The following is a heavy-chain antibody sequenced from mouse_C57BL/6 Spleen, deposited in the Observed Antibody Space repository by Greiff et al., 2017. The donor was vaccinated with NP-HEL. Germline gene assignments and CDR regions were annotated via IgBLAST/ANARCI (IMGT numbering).Heavy chain of an antibody. CDR3: ARSELGYYGGYYAMDY. V-gene: IGHV1-72*01. D-gene: IGHD1-1*01. CDR2: IDPNSGGT. CDR1: GYTFTSYW. J-gene: IGHJ4*01. Sequence: QVQLKQPGAELVKPGASVKLSCKASGYTFTSYWMHWVKQRPGRGLEWIGRIDPNSGGTKYNEKFKSKATLTVDKPSSTAYMQLSSLTSEDSAVYYGARSELGYYGGYYAMDYWGQGTSVTVSS.